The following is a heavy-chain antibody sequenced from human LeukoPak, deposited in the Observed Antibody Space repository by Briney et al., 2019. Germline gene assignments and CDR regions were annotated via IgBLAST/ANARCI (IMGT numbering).Heavy chain of an antibody. CDR3: AKGNFKCGGDCYYY. J-gene: IGHJ4*02. CDR2: ISGSGGST. D-gene: IGHD2-21*02. V-gene: IGHV3-23*01. Sequence: WVRQAPGKGLEWVSAISGSGGSTYYADSVKGRFTISRDNSKNTLYLQMNSLRAEDTAVYYCAKGNFKCGGDCYYYWGQGTLVTVSS.